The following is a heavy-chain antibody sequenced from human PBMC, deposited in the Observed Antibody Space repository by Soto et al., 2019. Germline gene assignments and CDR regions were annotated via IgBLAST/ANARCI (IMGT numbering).Heavy chain of an antibody. V-gene: IGHV3-48*03. J-gene: IGHJ3*02. Sequence: GGSLRLSCAASGFAFSSYEMNWVRLAPGKGLEWVSYISSSGGTIYYADSVKGRFTISRDNAKNSLYLQMNSLRAEDTAVYYCATCSTSCAMGAFDIWGQGTMVTVSS. CDR2: ISSSGGTI. CDR1: GFAFSSYE. CDR3: ATCSTSCAMGAFDI. D-gene: IGHD2-2*01.